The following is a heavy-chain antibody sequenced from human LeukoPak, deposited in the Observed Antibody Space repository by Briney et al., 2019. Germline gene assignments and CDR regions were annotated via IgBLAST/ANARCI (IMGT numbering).Heavy chain of an antibody. CDR1: GYTFTSYD. D-gene: IGHD3-22*01. V-gene: IGHV1-18*01. CDR3: ARESKLDYYDSSGYYYDY. CDR2: ISAYNGNT. Sequence: ASVKVSCKASGYTFTSYDIHWVRQATGQGLEWMGWISAYNGNTNYAQKLQGRVTMTTDTSTSTAYMELRSLRSDDTAVYYCARESKLDYYDSSGYYYDYWGQGTLVTVSS. J-gene: IGHJ4*02.